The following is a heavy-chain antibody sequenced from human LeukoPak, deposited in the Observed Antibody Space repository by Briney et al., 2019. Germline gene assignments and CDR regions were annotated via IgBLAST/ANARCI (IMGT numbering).Heavy chain of an antibody. J-gene: IGHJ4*02. V-gene: IGHV4-34*01. Sequence: KSGGSLRLSCAASGFTFSSYAMSWVRQPPGKGLEWIGEINHSGSTNYNPSLKSRVTISVDTSKNQFSLKLSSVTAADTAVYYCARPMDYGSGSYQAFDYWGQGTLVTVSS. CDR1: GFTFSSYA. CDR2: INHSGST. CDR3: ARPMDYGSGSYQAFDY. D-gene: IGHD3-10*01.